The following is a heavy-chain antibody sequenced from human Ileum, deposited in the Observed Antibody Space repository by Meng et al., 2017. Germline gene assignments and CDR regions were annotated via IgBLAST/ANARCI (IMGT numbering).Heavy chain of an antibody. CDR3: AFTLLASPSALTN. CDR1: GFPFSSSW. V-gene: IGHV3-74*01. Sequence: AQLVGPGGGLAQRGGFLRLSCTASGFPFSSSWVHWVRQAPGRGLAWVSRIIGDGSGANYADSVEGRFTVSRDNAKNTAYLQMSGLRAEDTAVYYCAFTLLASPSALTNWGQGTLVTVSS. J-gene: IGHJ4*02. D-gene: IGHD3-3*01. CDR2: IIGDGSGA.